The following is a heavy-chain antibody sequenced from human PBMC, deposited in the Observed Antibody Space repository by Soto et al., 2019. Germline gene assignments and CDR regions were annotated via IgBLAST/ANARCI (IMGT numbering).Heavy chain of an antibody. J-gene: IGHJ6*02. CDR1: GYTFTSYG. D-gene: IGHD1-1*01. CDR3: AREELEPIYYYYGMDV. Sequence: ASVKVSCKASGYTFTSYGISWVRQAPGQGLEWMGWISAYNGNTNYAQKLQGRVTMTTDTSTSTAYMELRSLRSDDTAVYYCAREELEPIYYYYGMDVWGQGTTVTVSS. V-gene: IGHV1-18*01. CDR2: ISAYNGNT.